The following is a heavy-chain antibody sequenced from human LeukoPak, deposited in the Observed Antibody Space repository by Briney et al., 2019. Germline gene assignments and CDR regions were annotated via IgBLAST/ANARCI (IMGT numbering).Heavy chain of an antibody. CDR2: INPSGGST. CDR3: ARLTALQYFDY. V-gene: IGHV1-46*01. D-gene: IGHD1-14*01. J-gene: IGHJ4*02. CDR1: GYTFTSYY. Sequence: AASVKVSCKASGYTFTSYYMHWVRQAPGQGLEWMGIINPSGGSTSYAQKSQGRVTMTRDMSTSTVYMELSSLRSEDTAVYYCARLTALQYFDYWGQGTLVTVSS.